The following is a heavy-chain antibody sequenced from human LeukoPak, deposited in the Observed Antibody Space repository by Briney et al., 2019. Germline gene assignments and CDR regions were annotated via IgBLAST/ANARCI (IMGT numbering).Heavy chain of an antibody. Sequence: GASVKVSCKASGGTFSSYAISWVRQAPGQGLEWMGGIIPIFGTANYAQKFQGRVTITTDESTSTAYMELSSLRSEDTAVYYCARDGAPIVGATSGFDYWGQGTLVTVSS. J-gene: IGHJ4*02. V-gene: IGHV1-69*05. D-gene: IGHD1-26*01. CDR2: IIPIFGTA. CDR1: GGTFSSYA. CDR3: ARDGAPIVGATSGFDY.